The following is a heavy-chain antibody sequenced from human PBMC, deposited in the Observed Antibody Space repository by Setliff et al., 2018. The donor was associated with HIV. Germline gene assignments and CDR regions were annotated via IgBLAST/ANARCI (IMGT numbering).Heavy chain of an antibody. Sequence: SETLSLTCTVSGGSINSGEYYWSWSRQHPGKGLEWIGYIYYTGDTYYNPPLKSRVIMSIDTSKNQFSLRLSSVTAADTAVYYCARWYTTGRGWFDPWGQGTLVTVSS. J-gene: IGHJ5*02. D-gene: IGHD6-25*01. CDR2: IYYTGDT. V-gene: IGHV4-31*03. CDR1: GGSINSGEYY. CDR3: ARWYTTGRGWFDP.